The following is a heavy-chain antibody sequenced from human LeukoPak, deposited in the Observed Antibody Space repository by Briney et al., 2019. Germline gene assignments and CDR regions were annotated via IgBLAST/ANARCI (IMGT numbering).Heavy chain of an antibody. CDR3: ARDVGYCSSTSCYSSGWYDY. CDR2: IYTRGST. J-gene: IGHJ4*02. Sequence: SQTLSLTCTVSGGSISSGSYYWSWIRQPAGKGLEWIGRIYTRGSTNYNPALKSRVTISVDTSKNQFSLKLSSVTAADTAVYYCARDVGYCSSTSCYSSGWYDYWGQGTLVTVSS. D-gene: IGHD2-2*02. V-gene: IGHV4-61*02. CDR1: GGSISSGSYY.